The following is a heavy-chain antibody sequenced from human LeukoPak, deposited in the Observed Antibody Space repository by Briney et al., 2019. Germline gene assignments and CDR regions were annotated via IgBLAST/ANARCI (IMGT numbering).Heavy chain of an antibody. CDR2: ISYDGSNK. CDR3: AREGGKRSSPFDY. Sequence: GGSLRLSCAASGFTFSSYAIHWVRQAPGKGLEWVAVISYDGSNKYYADSAKGRFTISRDNSKNTLYLQMNNLRTEDTAVYYCAREGGKRSSPFDYWGQGTLVTVSS. CDR1: GFTFSSYA. J-gene: IGHJ4*02. V-gene: IGHV3-30-3*01. D-gene: IGHD3-16*01.